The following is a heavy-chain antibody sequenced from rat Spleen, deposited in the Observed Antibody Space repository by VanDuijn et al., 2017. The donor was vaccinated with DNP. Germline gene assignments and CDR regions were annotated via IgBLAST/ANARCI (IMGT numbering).Heavy chain of an antibody. D-gene: IGHD1-2*01. CDR1: GFTFSNYY. V-gene: IGHV5S11*01. CDR3: ARLYDD. Sequence: EVQLVETGGGLVQPGRSMKLSCAASGFTFSNYYMAWVRQAPTKGLVWVASISTGGDNTYYRASVKGRFTISREYAKSTLYLQMDSLRYEETATYYCARLYDDWGQGVMVTVSS. CDR2: ISTGGDNT. J-gene: IGHJ2*01.